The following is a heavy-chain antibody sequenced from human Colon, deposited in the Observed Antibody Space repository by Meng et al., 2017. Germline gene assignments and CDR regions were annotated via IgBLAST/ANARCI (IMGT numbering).Heavy chain of an antibody. Sequence: QVQLQESVPGLGKPSQTLSLTCTISNGSINSADYYWNWIRQPPGKGPEWLGYIHSSGNTYYTPSLKSRLAMSLDTSKNQFSLRLTSVTAADTAVYYCARNPVIPDARTFDFWGQGALVTVSS. CDR1: NGSINSADYY. CDR2: IHSSGNT. V-gene: IGHV4-30-4*01. D-gene: IGHD2-2*01. CDR3: ARNPVIPDARTFDF. J-gene: IGHJ4*02.